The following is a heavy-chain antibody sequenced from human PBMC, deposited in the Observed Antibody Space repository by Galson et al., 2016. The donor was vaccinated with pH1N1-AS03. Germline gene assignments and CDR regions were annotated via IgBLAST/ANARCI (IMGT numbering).Heavy chain of an antibody. CDR2: IDPSIGST. V-gene: IGHV1-46*01. CDR1: GYTFSRYY. CDR3: AAYGSGSRGGFDF. D-gene: IGHD3-10*01. Sequence: SVKVSCKESGYTFSRYYMHWLRQAPGQGPEWMGVIDPSIGSTTYAQRFQGRVTMTRDTATTTAYMELSSLRSDDSAVYYCAAYGSGSRGGFDFWGQGALITVSS. J-gene: IGHJ4*02.